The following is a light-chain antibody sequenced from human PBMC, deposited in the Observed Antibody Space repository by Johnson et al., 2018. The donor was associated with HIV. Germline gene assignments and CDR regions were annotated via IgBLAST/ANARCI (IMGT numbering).Light chain of an antibody. CDR2: DID. V-gene: IGLV1-51*01. Sequence: QSVLTQPPSVSAAPGQKVTISCSGSSSNIGYNYVSWYQQVPGTAPKLLIYDIDKRPSGIPDRFSGSQSGTSATLDIRGLQTGDEADYYCGTWDSSLSAGGVFGTGTKVTVL. CDR1: SSNIGYNY. J-gene: IGLJ1*01. CDR3: GTWDSSLSAGGV.